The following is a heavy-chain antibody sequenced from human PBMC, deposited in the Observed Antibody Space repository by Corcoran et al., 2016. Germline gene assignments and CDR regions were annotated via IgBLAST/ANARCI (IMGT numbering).Heavy chain of an antibody. D-gene: IGHD3-16*02. V-gene: IGHV3-53*01. CDR1: GFTVSSNY. CDR3: ARDSSPIRYTFEL. Sequence: VQLVESGGGVVQPGRSLRLSCAASGFTVSSNYMNWVRQAPGKGLEWVSVIYSSVSTYYADSVKGRFTISRDTSKNTLYLQVNSLSAEETAVYYCARDSSPIRYTFELWGQGTTVTVSS. J-gene: IGHJ3*01. CDR2: IYSSVST.